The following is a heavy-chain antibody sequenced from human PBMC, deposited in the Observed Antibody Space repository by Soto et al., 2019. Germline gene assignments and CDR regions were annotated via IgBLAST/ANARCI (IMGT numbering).Heavy chain of an antibody. D-gene: IGHD3-22*01. CDR1: GYSFTSYW. Sequence: PGESLKISCKGSGYSFTSYWIGWGRQMPGKGLEWMGIIYPGDSDTRYSPSFQGQVTISADKSISTAYLQWSSLKASDTAMYYCARRMNYYDSSGSSGYYYGMDVWGQGTTVTVSS. CDR3: ARRMNYYDSSGSSGYYYGMDV. J-gene: IGHJ6*02. V-gene: IGHV5-51*01. CDR2: IYPGDSDT.